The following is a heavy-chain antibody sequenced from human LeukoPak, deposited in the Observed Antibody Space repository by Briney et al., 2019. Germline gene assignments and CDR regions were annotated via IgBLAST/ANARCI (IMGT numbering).Heavy chain of an antibody. J-gene: IGHJ4*02. V-gene: IGHV6-1*01. CDR1: GDSDSSNSAA. D-gene: IGHD6-13*01. Sequence: SQTLSLTCAISGDSDSSNSAAWNWIRQSPSRGLEWPGRTYFRSKWYSDYTMSVKGRITINGDASKNQFSLQLNSVTPEDTAVYFCARSIPATGNNFDYWGQGTRVTVSS. CDR2: TYFRSKWYS. CDR3: ARSIPATGNNFDY.